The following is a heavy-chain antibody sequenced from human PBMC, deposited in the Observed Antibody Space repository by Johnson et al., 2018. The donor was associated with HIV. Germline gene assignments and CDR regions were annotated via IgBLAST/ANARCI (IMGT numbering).Heavy chain of an antibody. CDR1: GFNVSNNY. J-gene: IGHJ3*02. V-gene: IGHV3-66*01. CDR3: ARDPHYYDSNDAFDI. D-gene: IGHD3-22*01. CDR2: LYSGGST. Sequence: EQLVESGGGLVQPGGSLGLACVGSGFNVSNNYMSWVRQPPGQGLEWVSTLYSGGSTYYAYPVKGRFPISSDNSKTTLYLQINSLRAEDTAVYYCARDPHYYDSNDAFDIWGQGTMVTVSS.